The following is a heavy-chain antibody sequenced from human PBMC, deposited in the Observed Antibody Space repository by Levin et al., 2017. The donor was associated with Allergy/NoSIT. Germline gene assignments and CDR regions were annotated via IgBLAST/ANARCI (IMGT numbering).Heavy chain of an antibody. D-gene: IGHD4-23*01. CDR3: AIEAVSDGNFDP. CDR1: GYTFTAYY. J-gene: IGHJ5*02. V-gene: IGHV1-2*02. CDR2: INSNSGGT. Sequence: VASVKVSCKASGYTFTAYYIQWVRQAPGQGLEWMGWINSNSGGTSYAQKFQGRVTLTRDTSISTAYMELKRLTSDDTGVYYCAIEAVSDGNFDPWGQGTLVTVSS.